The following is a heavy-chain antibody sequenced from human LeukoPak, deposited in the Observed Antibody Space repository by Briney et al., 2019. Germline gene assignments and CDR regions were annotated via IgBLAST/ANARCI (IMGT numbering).Heavy chain of an antibody. CDR3: WGYLYYGSGRDAFEI. CDR2: ISGGGAGST. J-gene: IGHJ3*02. V-gene: IGHV3-23*01. D-gene: IGHD3-10*01. Sequence: GGSLRLSCAVSGFTFSNYAMSWVRQAPGKGLEWVSTISGGGAGSTYYADSVKGRLTISREDFKNTLYVEMNSLRVEDTAVYYCWGYLYYGSGRDAFEIWGQGTMVTVSS. CDR1: GFTFSNYA.